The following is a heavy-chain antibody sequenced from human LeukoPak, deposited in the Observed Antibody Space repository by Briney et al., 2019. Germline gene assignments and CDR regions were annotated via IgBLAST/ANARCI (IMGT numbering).Heavy chain of an antibody. CDR1: GFTFSSYA. Sequence: GGSLRLSCAASGFTFSSYALSWVRQAPGKGLEWVSSVISSGDSTYYADSVKGRFTISRDNAKSSLYLQMNSLRGDDTAVYYCARDRALYDSRRGYYYTEDDYWGQGTLVTVSS. J-gene: IGHJ4*02. CDR2: VISSGDST. V-gene: IGHV3-23*01. CDR3: ARDRALYDSRRGYYYTEDDY. D-gene: IGHD3-22*01.